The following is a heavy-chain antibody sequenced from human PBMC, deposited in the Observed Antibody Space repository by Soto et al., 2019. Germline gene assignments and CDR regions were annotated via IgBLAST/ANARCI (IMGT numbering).Heavy chain of an antibody. CDR3: AKDRTVGAMWSSHPDY. Sequence: QVQLVESGGGVVQPGRSLRLSCAASGFTFSSYGMHWVRQAPGKGLEWVAVISYDGSNKYYADSVKGRFTISRDNTKNTLYLRMSSRRAEDTAVYYCAKDRTVGAMWSSHPDYWGQGTLVTVSS. CDR1: GFTFSSYG. V-gene: IGHV3-30*18. CDR2: ISYDGSNK. J-gene: IGHJ4*02. D-gene: IGHD1-26*01.